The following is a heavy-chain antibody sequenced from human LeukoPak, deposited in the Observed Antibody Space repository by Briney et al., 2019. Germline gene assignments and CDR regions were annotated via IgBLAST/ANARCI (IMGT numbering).Heavy chain of an antibody. CDR3: TARVVTTSEF. CDR2: VKSIRDGGTT. V-gene: IGHV3-15*01. CDR1: GFNFNDAY. D-gene: IGHD2-21*02. J-gene: IGHJ4*02. Sequence: PGGSLRLSCLGSGFNFNDAYMNWVRQAPGKGLEWVGRVKSIRDGGTTDDTAPVKGRFTISRDDSKRTVYLQMNSLKTEDTAVYFCTARVVTTSEFWGQGTLVTVSS.